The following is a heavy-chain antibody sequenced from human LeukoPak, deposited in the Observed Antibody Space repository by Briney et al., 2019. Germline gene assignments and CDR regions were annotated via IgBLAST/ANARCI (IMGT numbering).Heavy chain of an antibody. V-gene: IGHV1-69*04. Sequence: SVKVSCKASGCTFSSYAISWVRQAPGQGLEWMGRIIPILGIANYAQKFQGRVTITADKSTSTAYMELSSLRSEDTAVYYCARDGGYSGDQYWGQGTTVTVS. CDR1: GCTFSSYA. J-gene: IGHJ6*02. CDR3: ARDGGYSGDQY. CDR2: IIPILGIA. D-gene: IGHD5-12*01.